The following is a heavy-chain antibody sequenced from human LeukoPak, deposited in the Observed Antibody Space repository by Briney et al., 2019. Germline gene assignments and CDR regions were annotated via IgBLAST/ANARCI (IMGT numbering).Heavy chain of an antibody. Sequence: PGGSLRLSCAASGFPFSTYSVNWIRQPPGKGLEWIGEINHSGSANYNPSLKSRVTISVDTSKNQFSLKLSSVTAADTAVYYCASSPSYSSSWYYDYWGQGTLVTVSS. D-gene: IGHD6-13*01. CDR1: GFPFSTYS. CDR2: INHSGSA. J-gene: IGHJ4*02. V-gene: IGHV4-34*01. CDR3: ASSPSYSSSWYYDY.